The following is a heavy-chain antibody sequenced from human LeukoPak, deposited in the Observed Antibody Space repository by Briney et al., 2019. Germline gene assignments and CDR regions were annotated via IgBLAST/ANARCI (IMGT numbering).Heavy chain of an antibody. CDR2: ITATGGST. V-gene: IGHV3-23*01. Sequence: PGGSLRLSCAASGFTFSSYAVSWVRQAPGKGLGWVSAITATGGSTYYAASVKGRFTVSRDNSKNTLYLQMSSLRAEDTAMYYCAKVRDTRDWYKDAFDVWGQGTRVTVSS. D-gene: IGHD6-19*01. CDR3: AKVRDTRDWYKDAFDV. J-gene: IGHJ3*01. CDR1: GFTFSSYA.